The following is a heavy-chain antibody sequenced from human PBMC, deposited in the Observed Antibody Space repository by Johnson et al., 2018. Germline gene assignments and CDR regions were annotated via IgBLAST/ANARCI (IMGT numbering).Heavy chain of an antibody. Sequence: VQLVESGGGLVEPGGSLKLSCAASGLTFSGSAMHWVRQASGKGLEWVGRIRSKANSYATAYAASVKGRFTISRDDSKNKAELQMNSLKIEDTAVYYCTRQQKVRGVIDYMDVWGKGTTVTVSS. CDR1: GLTFSGSA. V-gene: IGHV3-73*01. CDR2: IRSKANSYAT. CDR3: TRQQKVRGVIDYMDV. D-gene: IGHD3-10*01. J-gene: IGHJ6*03.